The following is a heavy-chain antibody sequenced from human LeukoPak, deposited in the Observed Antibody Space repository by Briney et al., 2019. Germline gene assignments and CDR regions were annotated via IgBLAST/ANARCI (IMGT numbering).Heavy chain of an antibody. CDR3: ARSDYYGSGSYLNCFDP. CDR2: IYHSGST. J-gene: IGHJ5*02. Sequence: SETLSLTCTVSGYSISSGYYWGWIRQPPGKGLEWIGSIYHSGSTYYNPSLKSRVTISVDTPKNQFSLKLSSVTAADTAVCYCARSDYYGSGSYLNCFDPWGQGTLVTVSS. V-gene: IGHV4-38-2*02. CDR1: GYSISSGYY. D-gene: IGHD3-10*01.